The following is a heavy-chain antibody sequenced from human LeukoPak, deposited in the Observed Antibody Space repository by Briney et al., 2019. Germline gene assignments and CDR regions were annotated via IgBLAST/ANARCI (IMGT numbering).Heavy chain of an antibody. CDR3: ARGRGWIDP. D-gene: IGHD5-24*01. Sequence: GGSLRLSCAASGFTFGSYEMNWVRQAPGRGLEWVANVNEDGSEKNYVDSVKGRFTISRDNAKNSVYLQMNNLRVEETAVYYCARGRGWIDPWGQGTLVTVSS. CDR1: GFTFGSYE. CDR2: VNEDGSEK. J-gene: IGHJ5*02. V-gene: IGHV3-7*01.